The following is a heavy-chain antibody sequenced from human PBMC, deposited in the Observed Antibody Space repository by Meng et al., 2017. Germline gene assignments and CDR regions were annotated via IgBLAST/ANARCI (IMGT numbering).Heavy chain of an antibody. CDR2: ISSSSSTI. CDR3: ARPGIAVAGTLYFQH. Sequence: GESLKISCAASGFTFSDYYMSWIRQAPGKGLEWVSCISSSSSTICYADSVKGRFTISRDNAKNSLYLQMNSLRAEDTAVYYCARPGIAVAGTLYFQHWGQGTLVTVSS. J-gene: IGHJ1*01. V-gene: IGHV3-11*01. CDR1: GFTFSDYY. D-gene: IGHD6-19*01.